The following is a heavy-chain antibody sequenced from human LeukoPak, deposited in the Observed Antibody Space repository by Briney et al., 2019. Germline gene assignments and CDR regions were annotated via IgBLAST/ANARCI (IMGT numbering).Heavy chain of an antibody. D-gene: IGHD3-10*02. J-gene: IGHJ5*02. CDR2: INHSGST. CDR3: ARAPPNRTYFRP. V-gene: IGHV4-34*01. Sequence: PSETLSLTCAVYGGSFSGYYWSWIRQPPGKGLEWIGEINHSGSTNYNPSLKSRVTISVGTSKNQFSLKLSSVTAADTAVYYCARAPPNRTYFRPWGQGTLVTVSS. CDR1: GGSFSGYY.